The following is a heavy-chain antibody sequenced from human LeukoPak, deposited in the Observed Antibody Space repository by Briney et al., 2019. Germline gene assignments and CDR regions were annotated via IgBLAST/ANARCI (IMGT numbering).Heavy chain of an antibody. D-gene: IGHD3-9*01. V-gene: IGHV3-74*01. CDR1: GFTTNGYW. Sequence: PGGSLRLSCAASGFTTNGYWIHWVRQVPGKGLVWVSHINGDGTSSTYADSVKGRFTISRDNAKNTLYLQMNSLRVEDTAVYYCARDSRYSMDVWGQGTTVTVSS. J-gene: IGHJ6*02. CDR2: INGDGTSS. CDR3: ARDSRYSMDV.